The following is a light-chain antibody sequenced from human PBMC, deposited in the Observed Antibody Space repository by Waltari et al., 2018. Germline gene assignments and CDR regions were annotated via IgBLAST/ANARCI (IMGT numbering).Light chain of an antibody. CDR2: EVS. J-gene: IGLJ2*01. V-gene: IGLV2-14*01. Sequence: QSALTQPASVSGSPGPSITISCTGTSSDVGGYNSVSWYQQHPGKAPKLMIYEVSNRPSGFSNRFSGSKSGNTASLTISGLQAEDEADYYCSSYTSSSTVVFGGGTKLTVL. CDR3: SSYTSSSTVV. CDR1: SSDVGGYNS.